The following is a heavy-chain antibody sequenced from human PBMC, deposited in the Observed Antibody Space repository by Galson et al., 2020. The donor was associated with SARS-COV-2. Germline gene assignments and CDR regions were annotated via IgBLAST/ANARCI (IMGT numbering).Heavy chain of an antibody. CDR2: IFYDGSDK. Sequence: GGSLRLSCAASGFTFKIHAMHWVRQAPGKGLEWVAQIFYDGSDKYYVDSVKGRFTISRDDSENTVYLQMNNLRADDSAVYVCARDGQSSSGWAFDYWGQGTLVTVSS. CDR3: ARDGQSSSGWAFDY. J-gene: IGHJ4*02. CDR1: GFTFKIHA. D-gene: IGHD6-19*01. V-gene: IGHV3-33*01.